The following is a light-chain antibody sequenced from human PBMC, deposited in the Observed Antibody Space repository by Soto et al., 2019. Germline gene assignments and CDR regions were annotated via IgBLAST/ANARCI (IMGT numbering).Light chain of an antibody. CDR2: GAS. J-gene: IGKJ1*01. CDR1: QSVGSSY. V-gene: IGKV3-20*01. CDR3: QQYINSPWT. Sequence: EVVLTQSPGTLSLSPGERATLSCGASQSVGSSYLAWYQQKPDQAPRLLIYGASTRATGIPARFSGSGSGTEYTLTISRLEPEDFAVYFCQQYINSPWTFGQGTKVEI.